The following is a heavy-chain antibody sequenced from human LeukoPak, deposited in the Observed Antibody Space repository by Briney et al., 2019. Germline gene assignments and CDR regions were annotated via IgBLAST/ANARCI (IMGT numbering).Heavy chain of an antibody. CDR3: ARGESGYSGYDYGY. Sequence: PGGSLRLSCAASGFTFSSYWMHWVRQAPGKGLVWVSRINSDGSSTSYADSVKGRFTISRDNAKNTLYLQMNSLRAEDTAVYYRARGESGYSGYDYGYWGQGTLVTVSS. CDR1: GFTFSSYW. D-gene: IGHD5-12*01. CDR2: INSDGSST. V-gene: IGHV3-74*01. J-gene: IGHJ4*02.